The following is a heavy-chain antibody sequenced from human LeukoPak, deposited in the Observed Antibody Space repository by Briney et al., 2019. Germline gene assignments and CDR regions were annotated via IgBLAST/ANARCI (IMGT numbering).Heavy chain of an antibody. Sequence: SETLSLTCAVYGGSFSGYYWSWIRQPPGKGLEWIGEINHSGSTNYNPSLKSRVTISVDTSKNQFSLKLSSVTAADTAVYYCARGALGYCSSTSCYTGRYYFYYYMDVWGKGTTVTVPS. V-gene: IGHV4-34*01. J-gene: IGHJ6*03. CDR1: GGSFSGYY. D-gene: IGHD2-2*02. CDR2: INHSGST. CDR3: ARGALGYCSSTSCYTGRYYFYYYMDV.